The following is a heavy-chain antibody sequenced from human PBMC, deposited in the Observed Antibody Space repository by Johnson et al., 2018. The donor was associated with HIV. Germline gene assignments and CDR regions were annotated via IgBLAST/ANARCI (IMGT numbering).Heavy chain of an antibody. V-gene: IGHV3-66*01. Sequence: VQLVESGGGLVQPGGSLRLSCAASGFTVSSNYMSWVRQAPGKGLEWVSVIYSGGSTYYEDSVKGRFTISRDNAKNSLYLQMNSLRAEDTAVYYCARDWDAFDIWGQGTMVTVSS. CDR3: ARDWDAFDI. J-gene: IGHJ3*02. CDR1: GFTVSSNY. CDR2: IYSGGST.